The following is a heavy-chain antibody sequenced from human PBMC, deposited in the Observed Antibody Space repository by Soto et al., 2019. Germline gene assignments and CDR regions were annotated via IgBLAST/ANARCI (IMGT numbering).Heavy chain of an antibody. D-gene: IGHD3-22*01. CDR2: IWYDGSNK. V-gene: IGHV3-33*01. Sequence: QVQLVESGGGVVQPGRSLRLSCAASGFTFSSYGMHWVRQAPGKGLEWVAVIWYDGSNKYYADSVKGRFTISRDNSKNTLYLQMNSLRAEDTAVYYCARETIGDSSGYLRNWGQGTLVTVSS. CDR3: ARETIGDSSGYLRN. CDR1: GFTFSSYG. J-gene: IGHJ4*02.